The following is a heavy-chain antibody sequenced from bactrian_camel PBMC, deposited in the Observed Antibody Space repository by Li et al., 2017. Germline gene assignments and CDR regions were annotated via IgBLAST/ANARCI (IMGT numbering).Heavy chain of an antibody. CDR1: GFTFSSYY. Sequence: VQLVESGGALMQPGGSLRLSCAASGFTFSSYYMSWVRQAPGKGLEWVSSISSDGSNTYYADSVKGRFTISRDNAKNTVYLQMNSLKIEDTAVYYCALGSSRQATMTARGKGTQVTVS. V-gene: IGHV3-2*01. D-gene: IGHD3*01. CDR2: ISSDGSNT. J-gene: IGHJ4*01.